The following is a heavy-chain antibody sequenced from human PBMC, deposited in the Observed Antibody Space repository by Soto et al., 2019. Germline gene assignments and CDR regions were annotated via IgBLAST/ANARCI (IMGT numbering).Heavy chain of an antibody. Sequence: GGSLRLSCAASGFPFSSYVMSWVRQAPGKGLEWVSGISGGGSNTFYADAVKGRFTISRENSKNTLYLQMNSLRAEDTAVYYCARASSRWYSGFDYWGQGALVTVPS. D-gene: IGHD6-19*01. CDR1: GFPFSSYV. CDR3: ARASSRWYSGFDY. V-gene: IGHV3-23*01. CDR2: ISGGGSNT. J-gene: IGHJ4*02.